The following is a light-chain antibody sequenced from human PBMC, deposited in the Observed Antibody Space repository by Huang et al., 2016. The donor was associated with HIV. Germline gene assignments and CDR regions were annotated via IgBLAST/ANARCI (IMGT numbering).Light chain of an antibody. CDR3: QQDYSAPFT. J-gene: IGKJ3*01. CDR1: QRLFYRSQNRNY. V-gene: IGKV4-1*01. CDR2: GAS. Sequence: DIVMTQSPDSLAVSLGERATINCKSSQRLFYRSQNRNYLAWYQQKPGQPPKLLIYGASTRESGVPDRFSGSGSGTDFTLTISGLQAEDVAVYYCQQDYSAPFTFGPGTKVEIK.